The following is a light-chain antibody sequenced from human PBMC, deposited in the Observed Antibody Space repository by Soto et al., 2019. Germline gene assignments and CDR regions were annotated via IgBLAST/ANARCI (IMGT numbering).Light chain of an antibody. Sequence: QAVLTQPPSVSGSPGQRVTISCTGSSSNLGAGYDVHWYQQLPGTAPKLLIYGNNNRPSGVPDRFSGSKSGTSASLAITGLQAEDEAEYYCTSYDSSLIAYVVFGGGTKLTVL. V-gene: IGLV1-40*01. CDR1: SSNLGAGYD. J-gene: IGLJ2*01. CDR2: GNN. CDR3: TSYDSSLIAYVV.